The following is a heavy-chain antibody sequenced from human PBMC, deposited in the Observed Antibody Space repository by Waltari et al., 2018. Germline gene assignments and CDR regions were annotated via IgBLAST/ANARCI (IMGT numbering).Heavy chain of an antibody. D-gene: IGHD6-19*01. CDR1: GGSFSGYY. CDR2: INHSGST. Sequence: QVQLQQWGAGLLKPSETLSLTCAVFGGSFSGYYWSWIRQPPGKGLEWIGEINHSGSTNYNPSLKSRVTISVDTSKNQFSLKLSSVTAADTAVYYCQGVAVAGLYYFDYWGQGTLVTVSS. V-gene: IGHV4-34*01. J-gene: IGHJ4*02. CDR3: QGVAVAGLYYFDY.